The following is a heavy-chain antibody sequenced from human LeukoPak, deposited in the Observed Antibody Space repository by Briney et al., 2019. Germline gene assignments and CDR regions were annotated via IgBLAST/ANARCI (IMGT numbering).Heavy chain of an antibody. CDR1: GFTFSSHA. J-gene: IGHJ4*02. V-gene: IGHV3-23*01. CDR2: ISSSGDSI. D-gene: IGHD4-17*01. CDR3: ARDIYGDYGGVDI. Sequence: GGSLRLPCAASGFTFSSHAMIWVRQAPGKGLEWVSSISSSGDSIYYADSVKGRLTISRDNPRNTLHLQMNSLRAEDTAVYYCARDIYGDYGGVDIWSQGVLVTVSS.